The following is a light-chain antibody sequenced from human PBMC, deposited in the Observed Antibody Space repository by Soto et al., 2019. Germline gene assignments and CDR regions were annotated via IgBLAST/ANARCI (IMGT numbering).Light chain of an antibody. CDR2: GAS. Sequence: EIVMTQSPATLSVSQGERATLSCRASQSVSSNLAWYQQKPGQAPRLLIYGASIRATGIPARFSGSGSGTEFTLTISSLQSEDFAVYYCQQYNNWPQTFGQGTKVDI. J-gene: IGKJ1*01. CDR3: QQYNNWPQT. V-gene: IGKV3D-15*01. CDR1: QSVSSN.